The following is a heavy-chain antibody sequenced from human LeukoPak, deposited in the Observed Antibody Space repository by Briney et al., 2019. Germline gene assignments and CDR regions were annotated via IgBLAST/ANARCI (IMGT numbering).Heavy chain of an antibody. CDR2: ISAYNGNT. CDR3: AREGLDNYYYYYGMDV. J-gene: IGHJ6*02. V-gene: IGHV1-18*01. CDR1: GYTFTSYG. Sequence: ASVKVSCKASGYTFTSYGISWVRQAPGQGLEWMGWISAYNGNTNYAQRLQGRVTMTTDTSTSTAYMELRGLRSDDTAVYYCAREGLDNYYYYYGMDVWGQGTTVTVSS. D-gene: IGHD2-2*03.